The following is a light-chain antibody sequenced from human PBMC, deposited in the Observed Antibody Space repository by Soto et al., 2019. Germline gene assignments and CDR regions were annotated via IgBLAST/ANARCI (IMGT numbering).Light chain of an antibody. J-gene: IGKJ1*01. V-gene: IGKV1-5*01. Sequence: IQMTHSPSTLSASVGDRVTITFRGIQSISSWFAWSQQKPGKAPFLLISDASNLERGVPSRFSGSGSGTEFTLTISSMQPDDFATYYCQQYTGYSRTFGQGTKVDIK. CDR2: DAS. CDR1: QSISSW. CDR3: QQYTGYSRT.